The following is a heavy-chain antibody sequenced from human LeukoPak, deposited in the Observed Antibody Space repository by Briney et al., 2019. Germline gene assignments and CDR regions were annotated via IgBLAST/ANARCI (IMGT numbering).Heavy chain of an antibody. CDR3: ARYYDFWGASYGNYYMDV. D-gene: IGHD3-3*01. CDR1: GFTFSSYW. V-gene: IGHV3-7*01. CDR2: IKQDGSEE. J-gene: IGHJ6*03. Sequence: GGSLRLSCAASGFTFSSYWMSWVRQAPGKGLEWVANIKQDGSEEYYVDSVKGRFTISRDNAKNSLSLQMNSLRAEDTAVYYCARYYDFWGASYGNYYMDVWGKGTTVTVSS.